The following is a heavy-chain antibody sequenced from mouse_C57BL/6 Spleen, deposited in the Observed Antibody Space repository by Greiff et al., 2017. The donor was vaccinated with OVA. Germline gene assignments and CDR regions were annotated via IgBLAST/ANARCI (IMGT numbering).Heavy chain of an antibody. CDR1: GYAFSSSW. J-gene: IGHJ4*01. D-gene: IGHD1-1*01. CDR2: IYPGDGDT. V-gene: IGHV1-82*01. CDR3: ARAHYYGSSYAMDY. Sequence: VQLQQSGPELVQPGASVKISCKASGYAFSSSWMNWVKQRPGKGLEWIGRIYPGDGDTNYNGKFKGKATLTADKSSSTANMQLSSMTSEDAAVYFCARAHYYGSSYAMDYWGQGTSVTVSS.